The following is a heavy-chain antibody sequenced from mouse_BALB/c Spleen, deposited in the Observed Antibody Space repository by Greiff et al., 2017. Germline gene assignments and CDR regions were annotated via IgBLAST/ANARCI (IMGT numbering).Heavy chain of an antibody. Sequence: VKLMESGPGLVAPSQCLSITCTVSGFSLTSYDISWFRQPPGKGLEWLGVIWTGGGTNYNSAFMSRLSISKDNSKSQVFLKMNSLQTDDTAIYYCERDGGSSYLFDYWGQGTTLTVSS. CDR1: GFSLTSYD. V-gene: IGHV2-9-2*01. CDR2: IWTGGGT. CDR3: ERDGGSSYLFDY. J-gene: IGHJ2*01. D-gene: IGHD1-1*01.